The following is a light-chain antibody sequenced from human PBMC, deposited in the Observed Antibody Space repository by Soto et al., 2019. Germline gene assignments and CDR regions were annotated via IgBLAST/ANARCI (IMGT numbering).Light chain of an antibody. CDR1: QSVSSN. Sequence: EVVMTQSPATLSLSRGERATLSCGASQSVSSNLAWYQQKPGQAPRLLIYGASTRATGIPARFSGSGSGTEFTLTISSLQSEDFAVYYCQQYNNWPKTFGQGTKVDIK. CDR3: QQYNNWPKT. CDR2: GAS. J-gene: IGKJ1*01. V-gene: IGKV3-15*01.